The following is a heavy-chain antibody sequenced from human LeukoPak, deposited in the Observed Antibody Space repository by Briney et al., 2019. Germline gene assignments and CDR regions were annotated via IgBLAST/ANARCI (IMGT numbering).Heavy chain of an antibody. Sequence: SETLSLTCTVSGGSISSSSYYWGWIRQPPGKGLEWIGSIYYSGSTYYNPSLKSRVTISVDTSKNQFSLKLSSVTAADTAVYYCAREKGYSSSWMKDWYFDLWGRGTLVTVSS. CDR3: AREKGYSSSWMKDWYFDL. CDR1: GGSISSSSYY. CDR2: IYYSGST. D-gene: IGHD6-13*01. J-gene: IGHJ2*01. V-gene: IGHV4-39*07.